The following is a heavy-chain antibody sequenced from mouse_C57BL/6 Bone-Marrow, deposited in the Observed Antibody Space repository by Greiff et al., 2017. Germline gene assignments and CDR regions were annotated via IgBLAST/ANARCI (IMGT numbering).Heavy chain of an antibody. D-gene: IGHD3-3*01. V-gene: IGHV1-74*01. CDR1: GYTFPSYR. Sequence: QFQLQQPGAELVKPGASVKVSCKASGYTFPSYRMHWVKQRPGQGLEWIGRIHPSDSDTNYNPKFKGKAKLNVEKSSRTAYMQLSSLSSEDSAVYSCAIPPRDRMFASWGRATLVTVTA. CDR2: IHPSDSDT. CDR3: AIPPRDRMFAS. J-gene: IGHJ3*01.